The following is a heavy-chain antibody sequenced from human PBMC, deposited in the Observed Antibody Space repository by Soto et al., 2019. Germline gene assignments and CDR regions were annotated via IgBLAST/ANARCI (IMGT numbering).Heavy chain of an antibody. D-gene: IGHD3-10*01. CDR3: ARARFGEYHFDY. V-gene: IGHV4-31*03. CDR2: IYYSGGP. Sequence: SETLSLTCTVSGGSITSDDYYWNWVRQHPGKGLEWMGYIYYSGGPYYIPSLRSRLTISVDTSKNQFSLKLSSVAAADTAVYSCARARFGEYHFDYWGQGTLVTVSS. J-gene: IGHJ4*02. CDR1: GGSITSDDYY.